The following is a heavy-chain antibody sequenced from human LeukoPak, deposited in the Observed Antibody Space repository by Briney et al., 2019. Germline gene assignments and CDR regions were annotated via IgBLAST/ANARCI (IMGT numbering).Heavy chain of an antibody. Sequence: SETLSLTCTVSGGSISSYYWSWIRQPAGKRLEWIWRIYSSGGTNYNPSLKSRVTMSVDTSKKQFSLKVNSVTAADTAMYYCARAGIVVVEAATHFDYWGQGILVAVSS. D-gene: IGHD2-15*01. CDR1: GGSISSYY. V-gene: IGHV4-4*07. CDR2: IYSSGGT. J-gene: IGHJ4*02. CDR3: ARAGIVVVEAATHFDY.